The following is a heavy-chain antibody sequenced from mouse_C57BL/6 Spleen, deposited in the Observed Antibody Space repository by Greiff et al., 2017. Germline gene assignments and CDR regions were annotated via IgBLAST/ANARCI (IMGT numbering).Heavy chain of an antibody. V-gene: IGHV5-9*01. CDR2: ISGGGGNT. J-gene: IGHJ1*03. CDR1: GFTFSSYT. Sequence: EVQVVESGGGLVKPGGSLKLSCAASGFTFSSYTMSWVRQTPEKRLEWVATISGGGGNTYYPDSVKGRFTISRDNAKNTLYLQMSSLRSEDTALYYCAGHYYGSSWGYFDVWGTGTTVTVSS. CDR3: AGHYYGSSWGYFDV. D-gene: IGHD1-1*01.